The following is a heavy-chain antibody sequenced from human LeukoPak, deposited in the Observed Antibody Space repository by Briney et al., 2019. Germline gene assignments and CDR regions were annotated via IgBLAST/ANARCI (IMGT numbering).Heavy chain of an antibody. CDR2: VYYDGTS. Sequence: SETLSLTCTVSGGSISSSSYYWGWIRQPPGKGLEWIGSVYYDGTSYSNPSLQSRAAVFVDTSRDQFSLDLSFVTAADTALYYCVRHVSTNTGYFDSCGQGTLVSVSS. V-gene: IGHV4-39*01. CDR1: GGSISSSSYY. D-gene: IGHD5-24*01. J-gene: IGHJ4*02. CDR3: VRHVSTNTGYFDS.